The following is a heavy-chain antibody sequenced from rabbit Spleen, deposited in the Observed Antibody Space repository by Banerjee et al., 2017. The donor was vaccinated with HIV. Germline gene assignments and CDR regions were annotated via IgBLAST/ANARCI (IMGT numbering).Heavy chain of an antibody. Sequence: QEQLEESGGGLVQPEGSLTLCCTASGFSFSSGYDMSWVRQAPGKGLEWIGFIYTGNGKNYYASWAKGRFTISKTSSTTVTLQVTSLTAADTATYFCTRDDGSGHYIDGYFNLWGPGTLVTVS. CDR2: IYTGNGKN. V-gene: IGHV1S45*01. CDR1: GFSFSSGYD. CDR3: TRDDGSGHYIDGYFNL. J-gene: IGHJ4*01. D-gene: IGHD1-1*01.